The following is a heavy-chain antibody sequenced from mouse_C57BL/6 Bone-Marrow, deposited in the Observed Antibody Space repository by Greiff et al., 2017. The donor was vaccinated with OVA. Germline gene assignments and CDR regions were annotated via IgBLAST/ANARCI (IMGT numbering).Heavy chain of an antibody. CDR1: GFTFSSYA. J-gene: IGHJ4*01. Sequence: EVMLVESGEGLVKPGGSLKLSCAASGFTFSSYAMSWVRQTPEKRLEWVAYISSGGDYIYYADTVKGRFPLTRDNARNTLYLQMSSLKSEDTAMYYCTSADYDSYYYALDYWGQGTSVTVSS. CDR3: TSADYDSYYYALDY. CDR2: ISSGGDYI. V-gene: IGHV5-9-1*02. D-gene: IGHD2-4*01.